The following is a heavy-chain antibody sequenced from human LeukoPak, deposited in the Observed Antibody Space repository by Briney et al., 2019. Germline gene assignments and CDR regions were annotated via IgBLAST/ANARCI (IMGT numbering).Heavy chain of an antibody. CDR1: GFTFSSYA. Sequence: GGSLRLSCAASGFTFSSYAMSWVRQAPGKGLECVSIISGSGGSPDYADSVQGRFTISRDNPKNTLYLQMSSLRVEDTAVYYCARDRDSSGWKFDYWGQGTLVTVSS. CDR3: ARDRDSSGWKFDY. CDR2: ISGSGGSP. V-gene: IGHV3-23*01. J-gene: IGHJ4*02. D-gene: IGHD6-19*01.